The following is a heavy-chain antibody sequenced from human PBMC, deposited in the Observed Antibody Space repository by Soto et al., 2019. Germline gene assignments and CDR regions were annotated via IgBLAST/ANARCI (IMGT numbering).Heavy chain of an antibody. V-gene: IGHV1-69*13. D-gene: IGHD2-2*01. Sequence: SVKVSCKASGGTFSSYAISWVRQAPGQGLEWMGGIIPIFGTANYAQKFQGRVTITADESTSTAYMELSSLRSEDTAVYYCARVVPAATPRGKSAFDIWGQGTMVTVSS. J-gene: IGHJ3*02. CDR1: GGTFSSYA. CDR2: IIPIFGTA. CDR3: ARVVPAATPRGKSAFDI.